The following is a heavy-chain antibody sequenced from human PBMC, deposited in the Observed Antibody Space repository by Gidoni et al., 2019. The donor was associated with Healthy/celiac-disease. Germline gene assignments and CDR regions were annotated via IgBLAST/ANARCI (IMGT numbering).Heavy chain of an antibody. CDR3: AKEKQWLVAGPDAFDI. Sequence: EVQLLESGGGLVQPGGYLRLSCAPSGFTFSSYAMSWVRQAPGKGLEWVSAISGSGGSTYYADAVKGRFTISRDNSKNTLYLQMNSLRAEDTAVYYCAKEKQWLVAGPDAFDIWGQGTMVTVSS. D-gene: IGHD6-19*01. CDR1: GFTFSSYA. V-gene: IGHV3-23*01. J-gene: IGHJ3*02. CDR2: ISGSGGST.